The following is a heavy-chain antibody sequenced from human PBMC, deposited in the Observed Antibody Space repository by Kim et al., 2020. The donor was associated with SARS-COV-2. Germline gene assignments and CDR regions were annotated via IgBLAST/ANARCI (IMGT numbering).Heavy chain of an antibody. V-gene: IGHV4-59*01. CDR3: ARVELGMPYYYYGMDV. D-gene: IGHD7-27*01. Sequence: SLKSRVPLSLDTSKNQFSLKLSSVTAADTAVYYCARVELGMPYYYYGMDVWGQGTTVTVSS. J-gene: IGHJ6*02.